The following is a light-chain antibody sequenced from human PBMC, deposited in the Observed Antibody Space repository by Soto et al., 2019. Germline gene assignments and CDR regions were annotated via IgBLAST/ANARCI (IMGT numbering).Light chain of an antibody. CDR2: SDT. J-gene: IGLJ2*01. CDR1: DIGSKG. CDR3: QVWDIGSAHVV. Sequence: SYELTQPPSVSVAPGKTASISCGGNDIGSKGVHWYQQKPGQAPVLVIYSDTDLPPVITERFSGSNSANLATLTISRVEGGDAADSYCQVWDIGSAHVVFGGGTKVTVL. V-gene: IGLV3-21*04.